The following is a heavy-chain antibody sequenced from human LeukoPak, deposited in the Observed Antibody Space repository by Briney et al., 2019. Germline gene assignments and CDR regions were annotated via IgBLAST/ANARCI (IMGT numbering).Heavy chain of an antibody. CDR1: GFTSSSYA. CDR2: ISYDGSNK. CDR3: AKDRVTAAGYYFEY. D-gene: IGHD6-13*01. J-gene: IGHJ4*02. V-gene: IGHV3-30-3*01. Sequence: PGGSLRLSCAASGFTSSSYAMHWVRQAPGKGLEWVAVISYDGSNKYYADSVKGRFTISRDNSKNTLYLQMNSLRAEDTAVYYCAKDRVTAAGYYFEYWGQGTLVTVSS.